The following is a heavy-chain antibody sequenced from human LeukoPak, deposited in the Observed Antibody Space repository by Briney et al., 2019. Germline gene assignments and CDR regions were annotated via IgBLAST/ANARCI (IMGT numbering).Heavy chain of an antibody. CDR3: ARDQRYCSSTNCTSEGY. D-gene: IGHD2-2*01. J-gene: IGHJ4*02. V-gene: IGHV3-21*01. CDR1: GFTFSSYS. Sequence: GGSLRLSCAASGFTFSSYSMNWVRQAPGKGLEWVSSISSSSSYIYYADSVKGRFTISRDNAKNSLYLQMNSLRAEDTAVYYCARDQRYCSSTNCTSEGYWGQGTLVTVSS. CDR2: ISSSSSYI.